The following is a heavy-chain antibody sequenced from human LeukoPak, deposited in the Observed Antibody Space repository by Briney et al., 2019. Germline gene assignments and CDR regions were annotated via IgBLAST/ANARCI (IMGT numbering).Heavy chain of an antibody. D-gene: IGHD3-10*01. J-gene: IGHJ4*02. V-gene: IGHV3-30-3*01. Sequence: GGSLRLSCAASGFTFSSYAMHWVSQAQGKGLEWVAVISYDGSNKYYADSVKGRFTISRDNSKNTLYLQMNSLRAEDTAVYYCAPLWFGELPSDYWGQGTLVTVSS. CDR1: GFTFSSYA. CDR2: ISYDGSNK. CDR3: APLWFGELPSDY.